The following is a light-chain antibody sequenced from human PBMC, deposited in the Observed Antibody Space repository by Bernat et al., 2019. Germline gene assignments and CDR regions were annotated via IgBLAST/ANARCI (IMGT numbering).Light chain of an antibody. J-gene: IGKJ5*01. CDR2: GAS. CDR1: QVSGTY. V-gene: IGKV1-9*01. CDR3: QQLDRFPIT. Sequence: DVQLTQSPSFLSASVGDRVDITCRASQVSGTYLAWYQKKPGKAPKLLIYGASTLQTGVPSRFSGSGSGTEITLTIASLQPEDGATYFCQQLDRFPITFGQGTQLEIK.